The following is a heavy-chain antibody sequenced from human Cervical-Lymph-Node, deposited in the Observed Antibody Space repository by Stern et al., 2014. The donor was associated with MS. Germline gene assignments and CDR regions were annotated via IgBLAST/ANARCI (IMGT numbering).Heavy chain of an antibody. D-gene: IGHD2-8*01. CDR3: ARDYEDTSMLFDH. J-gene: IGHJ4*02. Sequence: VQLVESGGAVVPPGRSLRLSCAASGFTFSSYGMHWVRQAPGKGLELVTFISYDGNHKYYAASVKGRFTISRDNSKNTLHLQMNSVTPDDTAIYYCARDYEDTSMLFDHWGQGTLVTVSS. CDR2: ISYDGNHK. V-gene: IGHV3-30*03. CDR1: GFTFSSYG.